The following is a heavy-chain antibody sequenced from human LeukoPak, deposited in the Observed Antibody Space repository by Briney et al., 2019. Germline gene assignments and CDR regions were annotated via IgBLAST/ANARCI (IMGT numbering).Heavy chain of an antibody. CDR3: ARQDYDFWSGSSYYQYYFMDV. CDR1: GFPIRSTTYY. V-gene: IGHV4-39*01. D-gene: IGHD3-3*01. CDR2: LHHSYLG. J-gene: IGHJ6*03. Sequence: PSETLSLTCSVSGFPIRSTTYYWVCIRQPPGKELDSITSLHHSYLGYSNPSLQSRISISVDTSKNQFSLNLRSVTAADTAVYYCARQDYDFWSGSSYYQYYFMDVWGKGTTVTVSS.